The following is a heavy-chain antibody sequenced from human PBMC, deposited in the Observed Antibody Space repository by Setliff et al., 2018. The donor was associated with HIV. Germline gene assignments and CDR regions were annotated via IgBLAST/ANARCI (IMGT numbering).Heavy chain of an antibody. Sequence: SETLSLTCTVSGDSISSGSHYWSWIRQPAGKGLEWIGHIYTGGNANYNPSLQSRVTISVDTSKNQFSLMLGSMTAADTAVYYCARGNTIVRGRNWFDPWGQGTLVTVSS. CDR1: GDSISSGSHY. V-gene: IGHV4-61*09. D-gene: IGHD3-10*01. J-gene: IGHJ5*02. CDR2: IYTGGNA. CDR3: ARGNTIVRGRNWFDP.